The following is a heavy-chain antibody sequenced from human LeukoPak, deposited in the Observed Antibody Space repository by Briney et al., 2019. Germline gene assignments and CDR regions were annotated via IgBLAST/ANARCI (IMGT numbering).Heavy chain of an antibody. J-gene: IGHJ5*02. CDR3: ARDRYCSSTSCYAGLWFDP. CDR1: GGSISSYY. D-gene: IGHD2-2*01. V-gene: IGHV4-4*07. CDR2: IYTSGST. Sequence: SETLLLTCTVSGGSISSYYWSWIRQPAGKGLEWIGRIYTSGSTNYNPSLKSRVTMSVDTSKNQFSLKLSSVTAADTAVYYCARDRYCSSTSCYAGLWFDPWGQGSNVAVSS.